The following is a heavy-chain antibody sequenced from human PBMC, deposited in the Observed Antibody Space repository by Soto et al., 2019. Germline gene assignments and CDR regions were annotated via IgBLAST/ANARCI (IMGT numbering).Heavy chain of an antibody. CDR3: ARDLLIVWNYGMDV. V-gene: IGHV1-69*13. CDR2: IIPIFGTA. J-gene: IGHJ6*02. CDR1: GGTFSSYA. Sequence: EASVKVSCKASGGTFSSYAISWVRQAPGQGLEWMGGIIPIFGTANYAQKFQGRVTITADESTSTAYMELSSLRSEDTAVYYCARDLLIVWNYGMDVWGQGTTVTVSS. D-gene: IGHD3-16*02.